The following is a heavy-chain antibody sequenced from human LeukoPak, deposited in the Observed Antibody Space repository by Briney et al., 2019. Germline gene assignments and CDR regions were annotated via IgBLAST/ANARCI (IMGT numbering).Heavy chain of an antibody. CDR2: ISYDGSNK. D-gene: IGHD3-3*01. CDR3: ARSGGDFGVVINY. Sequence: GGSLRLSCAASGFTFSSYAMHWVRQAPGKGLEWVAVISYDGSNKYYADSVKGRFTISRDNSKNTLYLQMNSLRAEDTAVYYCARSGGDFGVVINYWGQGTLVTVSS. CDR1: GFTFSSYA. J-gene: IGHJ4*02. V-gene: IGHV3-30-3*01.